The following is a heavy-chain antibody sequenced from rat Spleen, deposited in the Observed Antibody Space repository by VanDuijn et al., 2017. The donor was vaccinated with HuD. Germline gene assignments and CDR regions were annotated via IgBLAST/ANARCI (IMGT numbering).Heavy chain of an antibody. CDR1: VYSITSSY. Sequence: EVQLQESGPGLVKPSQSLSLTCSVTVYSITSSYRWSWIRKFPGNKMEWIGHITYSGSTSYNPFLKSRISITRDTSKNQFFLQLNSVITEDTATYYCVRRRGQVYNNYFDYWGQGVMVTVSS. J-gene: IGHJ2*01. V-gene: IGHV3-1*01. CDR2: ITYSGST. D-gene: IGHD1-10*01. CDR3: VRRRGQVYNNYFDY.